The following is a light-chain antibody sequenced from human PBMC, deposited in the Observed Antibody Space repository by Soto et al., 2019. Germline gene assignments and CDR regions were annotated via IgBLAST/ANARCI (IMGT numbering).Light chain of an antibody. CDR2: DVS. CDR3: SSYTGSAALVI. Sequence: QSALTQPASVSGSLGQSITISCTGTSIDVGGYNYVSWYQQHPGQAPKLLIYDVSHRPSGISYRFSGSKSGNTASLTISGLQDEDEADYYCSSYTGSAALVIFGGGTKLTVL. CDR1: SIDVGGYNY. J-gene: IGLJ2*01. V-gene: IGLV2-14*03.